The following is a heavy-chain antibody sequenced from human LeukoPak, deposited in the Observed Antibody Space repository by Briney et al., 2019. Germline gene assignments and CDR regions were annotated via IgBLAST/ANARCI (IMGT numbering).Heavy chain of an antibody. V-gene: IGHV1-18*01. CDR2: ISAYNGNT. Sequence: ASVKVSCKASGYTFTSYGISWVRRAPGQGLEWMGWISAYNGNTNYAQKLQGRVTMTRDTSISTAYMELSRLRSDDTAVYYCARAPVRYSYGYYYFDYWGQGTLVTVSS. J-gene: IGHJ4*02. CDR3: ARAPVRYSYGYYYFDY. D-gene: IGHD5-18*01. CDR1: GYTFTSYG.